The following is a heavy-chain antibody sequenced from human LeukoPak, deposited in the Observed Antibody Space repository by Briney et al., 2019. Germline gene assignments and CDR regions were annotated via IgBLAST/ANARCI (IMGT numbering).Heavy chain of an antibody. D-gene: IGHD3-10*01. CDR1: GGSISSSNW. V-gene: IGHV4-4*02. CDR3: ARELWFGELLVRGAFDI. Sequence: SGTLSLTCAVSGGSISSSNWWSWARQPPGKGLEWIGEIYHSGSTNYNPSLKSRVTISVDKSKNQFSLKLSSVTAADTAVYYCARELWFGELLVRGAFDIWGQGTTVTVSS. J-gene: IGHJ3*02. CDR2: IYHSGST.